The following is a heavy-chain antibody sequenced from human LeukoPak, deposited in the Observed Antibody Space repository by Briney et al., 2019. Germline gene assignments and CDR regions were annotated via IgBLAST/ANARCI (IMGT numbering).Heavy chain of an antibody. CDR2: IYYSGNT. D-gene: IGHD4-17*01. J-gene: IGHJ6*02. V-gene: IGHV4-59*01. CDR1: GGSISSFY. Sequence: PSETLSLTCTVSGGSISSFYWSWIRQPPGKGLEWIGYIYYSGNTNYNPSLKSRVTLSVDTSKNQFSLKLSSVTAADTAVYYCAREDSQTTVPEGMDVWGQGTTVTVSS. CDR3: AREDSQTTVPEGMDV.